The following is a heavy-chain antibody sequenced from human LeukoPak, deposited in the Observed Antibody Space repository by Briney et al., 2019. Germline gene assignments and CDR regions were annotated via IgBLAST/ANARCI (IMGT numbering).Heavy chain of an antibody. CDR1: GYMFTSYY. Sequence: ASVKVSCKASGYMFTSYYMHWVRQAPGQGLEWMGWINPNSGGTNYAQKFQGWVTMTRDTSISTAYMELSRLRSDDTAVYYCAREYYDFWSGYYTGIGWFDPWGQGTLVTVSS. CDR2: INPNSGGT. D-gene: IGHD3-3*01. J-gene: IGHJ5*02. V-gene: IGHV1-2*04. CDR3: AREYYDFWSGYYTGIGWFDP.